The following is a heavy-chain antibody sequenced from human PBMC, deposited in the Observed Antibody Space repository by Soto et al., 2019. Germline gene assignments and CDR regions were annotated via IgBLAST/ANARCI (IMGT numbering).Heavy chain of an antibody. Sequence: QVQLVESGGGVVQPGRSLRLSCAASGITFSSYGMHWVRQAPGKGLEWVAVISYDGSNKYYADSVKGRFTISRDNSNNPLHLHMNSLRAEHTAVYYCAKGPAIVLVPTAMNYYYGMDVWGQGTTVTVSS. CDR2: ISYDGSNK. V-gene: IGHV3-30*18. J-gene: IGHJ6*02. CDR1: GITFSSYG. CDR3: AKGPAIVLVPTAMNYYYGMDV. D-gene: IGHD2-2*01.